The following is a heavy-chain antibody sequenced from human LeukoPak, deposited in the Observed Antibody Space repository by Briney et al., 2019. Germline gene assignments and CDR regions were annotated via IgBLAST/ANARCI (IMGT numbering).Heavy chain of an antibody. Sequence: SETLSLTCAVSGGSISSGGYSWSWIRQPPGKGLEWIGYIYYSGSTYYNPSLKSRVTISVDTSKNQFSLKLSSVTAADTAVYYCAGVVHYYYYMDVWGKGTTVTISS. D-gene: IGHD3-10*01. CDR2: IYYSGST. J-gene: IGHJ6*03. CDR3: AGVVHYYYYMDV. V-gene: IGHV4-30-4*07. CDR1: GGSISSGGYS.